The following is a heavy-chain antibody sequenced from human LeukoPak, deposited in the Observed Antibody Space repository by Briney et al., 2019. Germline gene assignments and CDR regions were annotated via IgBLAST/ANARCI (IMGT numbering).Heavy chain of an antibody. CDR2: VKSKADGGTT. V-gene: IGHV3-15*01. CDR3: TSDPRIGRYFDY. J-gene: IGHJ4*02. Sequence: GGSLRLSCAASGFTFNNAWMNWVRRVPGKGLEWVGRVKSKADGGTTDYAAPVEGRFTISRDDSENTLYLQMNSLKTEDTAVYYCTSDPRIGRYFDYWGQGTLVTVSS. CDR1: GFTFNNAW. D-gene: IGHD1-26*01.